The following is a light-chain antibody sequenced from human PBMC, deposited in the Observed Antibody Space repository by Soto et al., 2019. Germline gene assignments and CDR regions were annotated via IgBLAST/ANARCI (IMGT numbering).Light chain of an antibody. CDR2: DAS. Sequence: EIVLTQSPATLSLSPGERATLSCRASQSVGSCLAWYQQKHGQAPRLLISDASNRAAGIPARFSGSGSGTDFTLTISSLEPEDFAVYYCQQRSNWPIAFGQGTRLEIK. J-gene: IGKJ5*01. CDR3: QQRSNWPIA. CDR1: QSVGSC. V-gene: IGKV3-11*01.